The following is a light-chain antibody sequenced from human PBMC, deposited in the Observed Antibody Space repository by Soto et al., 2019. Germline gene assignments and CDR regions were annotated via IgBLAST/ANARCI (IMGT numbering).Light chain of an antibody. Sequence: DLQMTQSPSTLSASVGDRVTITCRASQSISTWLAWHQQKPGKAPKLLISKASGLESGVPSRFSGSGSGTTFTLNIRELEADESATYYCQQYNSYRAFGQGTKVEIK. CDR2: KAS. V-gene: IGKV1-5*03. J-gene: IGKJ1*01. CDR1: QSISTW. CDR3: QQYNSYRA.